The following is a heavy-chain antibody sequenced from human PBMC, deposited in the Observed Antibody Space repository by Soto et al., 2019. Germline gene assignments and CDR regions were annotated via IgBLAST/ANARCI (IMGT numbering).Heavy chain of an antibody. CDR3: ARGSWSGYYTYFDY. CDR2: ISYDGSNK. CDR1: GFTFSSYA. D-gene: IGHD3-3*01. V-gene: IGHV3-30-3*01. Sequence: GGSLRLSCAASGFTFSSYAMHWVRQAPGKGLEWVAVISYDGSNKYYADSVKGRFTISRDNSKNTLYLQMNSLRAEDTAVYYCARGSWSGYYTYFDYWGQGTLVTVSS. J-gene: IGHJ4*02.